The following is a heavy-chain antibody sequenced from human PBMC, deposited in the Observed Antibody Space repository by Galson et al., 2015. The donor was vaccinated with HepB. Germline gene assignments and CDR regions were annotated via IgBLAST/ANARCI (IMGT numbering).Heavy chain of an antibody. V-gene: IGHV3-21*01. J-gene: IGHJ4*02. CDR3: ARVLSTTWASGFDY. D-gene: IGHD1-14*01. Sequence: SLRLSCASSEFIFSDFTMHWVRQAPGKGLEWVSSIISSGYYTDYADSVKGRFTISRDNAKNSLFLQMNSLRADDTAGYYCARVLSTTWASGFDYGGQGTLVTVS. CDR1: EFIFSDFT. CDR2: IISSGYYT.